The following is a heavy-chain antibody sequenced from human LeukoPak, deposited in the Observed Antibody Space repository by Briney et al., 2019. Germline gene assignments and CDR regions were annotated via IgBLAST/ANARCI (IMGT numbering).Heavy chain of an antibody. Sequence: PGRSLRLSCAASGFTFDDYAMHWVRQAPGKGLEWVSGINWNGGSTGYADSVKGRFTISRDNAKNSLYLQMNSLRAEDTALYYCARFLYPWKVRGVITRLYYYYYMDVWGKGTTVTVSS. J-gene: IGHJ6*03. CDR3: ARFLYPWKVRGVITRLYYYYYMDV. V-gene: IGHV3-20*04. CDR2: INWNGGST. CDR1: GFTFDDYA. D-gene: IGHD3-10*01.